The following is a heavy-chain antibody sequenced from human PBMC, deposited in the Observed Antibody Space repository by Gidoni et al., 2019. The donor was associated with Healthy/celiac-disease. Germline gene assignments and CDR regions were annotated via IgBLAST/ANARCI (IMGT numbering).Heavy chain of an antibody. V-gene: IGHV4-30-4*01. D-gene: IGHD3-10*01. CDR1: GGSISSGASS. J-gene: IGHJ4*02. Sequence: QVQLQESGPGLVKPSQTLSPTCPVSGGSISSGASSWSWIRQPPGKGLEWIGYSYYSGSTYYNPSLKSRVTISVDTSKNQFSLELSSVTAADTAVYYCARSNYYGSGSYFYFDYWGQGTLVTVSS. CDR2: SYYSGST. CDR3: ARSNYYGSGSYFYFDY.